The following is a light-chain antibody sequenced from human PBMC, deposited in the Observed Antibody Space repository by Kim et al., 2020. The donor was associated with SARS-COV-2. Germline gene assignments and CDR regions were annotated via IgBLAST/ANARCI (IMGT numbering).Light chain of an antibody. V-gene: IGLV10-54*01. J-gene: IGLJ3*02. CDR1: SNDVGNEV. Sequence: HAGLTQPPSVSQGLRQTSTLTCTGTSNDVGNEVATWLQQHQGHPPKLLSSRNNNRPSGISESFSASRSGDTASLTITGLQPEDETDYYVSAWDSSLSAWVFGGGTQLADL. CDR3: SAWDSSLSAWV. CDR2: RNN.